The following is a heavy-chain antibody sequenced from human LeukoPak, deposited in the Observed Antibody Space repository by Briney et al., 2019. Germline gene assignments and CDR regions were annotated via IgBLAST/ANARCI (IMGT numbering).Heavy chain of an antibody. J-gene: IGHJ4*02. CDR1: RGSIYSFY. CDR2: IYYSGST. V-gene: IGHV4-59*01. D-gene: IGHD1-1*01. CDR3: ASMSTGTMGY. Sequence: SETLSLPCTVSRGSIYSFYWSWIRQPPGKGLEWIGNIYYSGSTNYNPSLKSRVTISVDTSKNQFSLKLSSVTTADTAVYYCASMSTGTMGYWGQGTPVTVSS.